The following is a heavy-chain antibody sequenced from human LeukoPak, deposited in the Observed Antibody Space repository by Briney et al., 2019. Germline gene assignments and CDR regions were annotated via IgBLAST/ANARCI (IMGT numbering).Heavy chain of an antibody. Sequence: GSVKVSCKASGYTFTSYGISWVRQAPGQGLEWMGWISAYNGNTNFAQKLQGRVTMTTDTSTSTAYMELRSLRSDDTAVYYCASLDSSGYYYGYWGQGTLVTVSS. D-gene: IGHD3-22*01. V-gene: IGHV1-18*01. CDR3: ASLDSSGYYYGY. J-gene: IGHJ4*02. CDR1: GYTFTSYG. CDR2: ISAYNGNT.